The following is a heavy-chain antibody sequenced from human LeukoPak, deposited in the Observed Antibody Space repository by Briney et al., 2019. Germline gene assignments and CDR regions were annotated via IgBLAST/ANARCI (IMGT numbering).Heavy chain of an antibody. V-gene: IGHV4-59*08. CDR3: ARHIGGGIEDMDV. J-gene: IGHJ6*03. CDR1: GGSIGTYY. D-gene: IGHD3-16*02. Sequence: SETLSLTCTVSGGSIGTYYWSWIRQSPGEGLEWIGYIYVTGTRYNPYLQSRVTISVDRSRNQFFLKMSSVTAADTAVYYCARHIGGGIEDMDVWGKGTKVIVSS. CDR2: IYVTGT.